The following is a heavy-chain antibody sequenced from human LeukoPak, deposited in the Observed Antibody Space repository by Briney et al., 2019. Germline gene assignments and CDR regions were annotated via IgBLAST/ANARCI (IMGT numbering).Heavy chain of an antibody. CDR3: ARLATFGDGFDI. J-gene: IGHJ3*02. CDR2: IDPRGSYT. V-gene: IGHV5-10-1*01. D-gene: IGHD5-12*01. Sequence: ESLKISCKGSGYDFTGYWISWVRQMPGKGVEWMGRIDPRGSYTNYSPSFEGHVTVSADKSINTAYLQWSSLKASDTAIYYCARLATFGDGFDIWGQGTMVADSS. CDR1: GYDFTGYW.